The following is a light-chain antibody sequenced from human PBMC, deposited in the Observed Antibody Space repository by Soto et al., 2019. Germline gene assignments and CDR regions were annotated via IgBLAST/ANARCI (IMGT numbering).Light chain of an antibody. V-gene: IGLV1-51*01. CDR2: DTN. CDR1: AYDIGISY. Sequence: QTVVTQPPSVSAAPGQRVTISCSGGAYDIGISYVSWYQHFPGAAPKLVIYDTNKRPSGIPDRFSGSKSGTSATLGITGLQTGDEADYYCATWDSGLSKLLFGGGTKLTVL. J-gene: IGLJ2*01. CDR3: ATWDSGLSKLL.